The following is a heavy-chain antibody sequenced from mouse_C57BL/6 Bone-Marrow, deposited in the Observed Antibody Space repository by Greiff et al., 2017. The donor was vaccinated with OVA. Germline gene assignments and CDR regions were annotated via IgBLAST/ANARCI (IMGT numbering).Heavy chain of an antibody. V-gene: IGHV1-76*01. CDR3: ARDDGYFFEY. CDR1: GYTFTDPY. J-gene: IGHJ2*01. D-gene: IGHD2-3*01. Sequence: VQRVESGAEVVRPGASVKLSCKASGYTFTDPYINWVKQRPGQGLEWIARIYPGSGNTYYNEKFKGKATLTAEKSSNTAYMQLSSLTSEDSAVYFCARDDGYFFEYWGQGTTLTVSS. CDR2: IYPGSGNT.